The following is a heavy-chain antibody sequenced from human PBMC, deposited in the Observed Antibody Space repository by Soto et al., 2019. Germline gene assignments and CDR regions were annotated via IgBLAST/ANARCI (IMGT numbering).Heavy chain of an antibody. D-gene: IGHD3-10*01. CDR2: IFYSGNT. CDR3: VRAGTMVSPHGYIMAAGHVDS. CDR1: GGSISSDDYY. J-gene: IGHJ4*02. Sequence: QVQLQESGPGLVKPSQTLSLTCTVSGGSISSDDYYWSWIRQTPGRGLEWIGLIFYSGNTYYNPSLNTRASVSVDTSKNQFSLKLTSVTATDTVVYYCVRAGTMVSPHGYIMAAGHVDSWGQGALVTVSS. V-gene: IGHV4-30-4*01.